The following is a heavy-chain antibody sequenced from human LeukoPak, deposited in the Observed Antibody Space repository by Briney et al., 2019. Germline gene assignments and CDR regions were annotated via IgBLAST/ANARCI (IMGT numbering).Heavy chain of an antibody. D-gene: IGHD1-26*01. CDR3: ARDPGVGADWYFDL. CDR2: IYTSGST. V-gene: IGHV4-61*02. CDR1: GGSISSGSYY. Sequence: SETLSLTCTVSGGSISSGSYYWSWIRQPAGKGLEWIGRIYTSGSTNYNPSLKSRVTISVDTSKNQFSLKLSSVTAADTAVYYCARDPGVGADWYFDLWGRGTLVTVSS. J-gene: IGHJ2*01.